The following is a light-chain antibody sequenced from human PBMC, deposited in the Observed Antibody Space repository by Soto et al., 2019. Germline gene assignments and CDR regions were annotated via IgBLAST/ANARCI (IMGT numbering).Light chain of an antibody. Sequence: EIVMRQSPATLSVSPGERATLSCRASQSVSTNLAWYQQKPGQGPRLLIFGASTRAIGIPARFSGSGSGTDFTLTISSLQSEDFAVYYCQHYNELPLTFGGGTKVHIK. CDR1: QSVSTN. V-gene: IGKV3-15*01. CDR2: GAS. J-gene: IGKJ4*01. CDR3: QHYNELPLT.